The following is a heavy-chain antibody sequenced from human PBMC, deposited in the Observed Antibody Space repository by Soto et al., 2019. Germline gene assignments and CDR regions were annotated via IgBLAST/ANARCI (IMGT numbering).Heavy chain of an antibody. J-gene: IGHJ4*02. V-gene: IGHV4-34*01. CDR3: ASEPLYYYDLRPG. D-gene: IGHD3-22*01. CDR1: CGSFGGYD. CDR2: INHSGST. Sequence: ASEPQCLTCAVYCGSFGGYDGSWIRQPPGKGLEWIGEINHSGSTNYNPSLKSRVTISVDTSKNQFSLKLSSVTAADTAVYYCASEPLYYYDLRPGWGQGPLVTVSS.